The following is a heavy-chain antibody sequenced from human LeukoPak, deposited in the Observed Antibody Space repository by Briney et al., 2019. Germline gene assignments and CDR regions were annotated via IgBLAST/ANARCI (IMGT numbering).Heavy chain of an antibody. J-gene: IGHJ6*04. CDR2: INSDGSST. Sequence: GGSLRLSCAASRFTFSTYWMHWVRQAPGKGLVWVSRINSDGSSTGYADSVKGRFTISRDNAKNSLYLQMNSLRAEDTAVYYCAELGITMIGGVWGKGTTVTISS. CDR1: RFTFSTYW. V-gene: IGHV3-74*01. CDR3: AELGITMIGGV. D-gene: IGHD3-10*02.